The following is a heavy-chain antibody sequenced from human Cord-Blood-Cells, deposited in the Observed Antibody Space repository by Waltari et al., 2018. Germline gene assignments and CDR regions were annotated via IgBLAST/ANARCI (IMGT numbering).Heavy chain of an antibody. CDR1: GYTFTGYY. V-gene: IGHV1-2*02. Sequence: QVQLVQSGAEVKKPGASVKVSCKASGYTFTGYYMHWVRQAPGQGLEWMGWINPNRGGTNYAQKFQGRVTMTRDTSISTAYMELSRLRSDDTAVYYCARAKKRGGSDAFDIWGQGTMVTVSS. D-gene: IGHD3-16*01. CDR3: ARAKKRGGSDAFDI. J-gene: IGHJ3*02. CDR2: INPNRGGT.